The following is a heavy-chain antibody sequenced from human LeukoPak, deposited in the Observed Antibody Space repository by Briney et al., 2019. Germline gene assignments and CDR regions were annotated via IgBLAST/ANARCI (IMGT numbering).Heavy chain of an antibody. Sequence: SQTLSLTCAISGDSVSSNSVAWNWIRQSPSRGLEWLGRTYYRSKWYSDYAVSVKSRITINPDTSKNQLSLQLNSVTPEDTATYYCVRGGAIRVTGMTPFDYWGQGTLVTVSS. CDR3: VRGGAIRVTGMTPFDY. CDR2: TYYRSKWYS. CDR1: GDSVSSNSVA. J-gene: IGHJ4*02. V-gene: IGHV6-1*01. D-gene: IGHD1-20*01.